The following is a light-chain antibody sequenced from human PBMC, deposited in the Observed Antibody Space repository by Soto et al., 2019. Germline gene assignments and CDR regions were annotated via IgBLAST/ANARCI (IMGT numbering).Light chain of an antibody. CDR3: CSYAGSSALV. CDR1: SSNIGNYNR. V-gene: IGLV2-23*02. CDR2: DVS. Sequence: QSALTQPASVSGSPGQSITISCTGTSSNIGNYNRVSLYQQDPGKAPKLLIYDVSERPSGVSNRFAGSKSGNTASLTLSGLQVEDEADYYCCSYAGSSALVFGGGTKVTVL. J-gene: IGLJ3*02.